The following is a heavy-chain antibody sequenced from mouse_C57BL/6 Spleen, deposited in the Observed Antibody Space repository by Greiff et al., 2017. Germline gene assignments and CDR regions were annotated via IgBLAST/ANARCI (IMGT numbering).Heavy chain of an antibody. CDR1: GYTFTSYW. J-gene: IGHJ3*01. CDR3: ARMDGSSYGFAY. CDR2: IYPSDSET. Sequence: QVQLQQPGAELVRPGSSVKLSCKASGYTFTSYWMDWVKQRPGQGLEWIGNIYPSDSETHYTQKFKDQATLTVDKSSSTAYMQHSSLPSEDSAVYYCARMDGSSYGFAYWGQGTLVTVSA. D-gene: IGHD1-1*01. V-gene: IGHV1-61*01.